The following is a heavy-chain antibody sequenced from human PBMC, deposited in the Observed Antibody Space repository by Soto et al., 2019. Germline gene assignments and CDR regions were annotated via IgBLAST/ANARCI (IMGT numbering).Heavy chain of an antibody. V-gene: IGHV4-59*01. Sequence: SQTLSHPCAVSGGTTRPSYRILIRQSPGRGMEWIAYISYRGSNDYNTDYNPSLRSRVTISVDTLENQFSLRLSSVTAADTAIYYCARENVFSGWFASWAQGTLVTVS. CDR1: GGTTRPSY. D-gene: IGHD3-10*02. CDR2: ISYRGSNDYNT. J-gene: IGHJ5*01. CDR3: ARENVFSGWFAS.